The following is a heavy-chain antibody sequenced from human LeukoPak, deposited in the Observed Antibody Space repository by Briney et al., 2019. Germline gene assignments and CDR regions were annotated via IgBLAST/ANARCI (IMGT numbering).Heavy chain of an antibody. CDR1: GGSISSYY. V-gene: IGHV4-59*01. D-gene: IGHD3-10*01. Sequence: SETLSLTCTVSGGSISSYYWSWIRQPPGKGLEWIGYIYYSGSTNYNPSLKSRVTISVDTSKNQLSLKLSSVTAADTAVYYCARGGYYGSPYYMDVWGKGTTVTVSS. CDR2: IYYSGST. CDR3: ARGGYYGSPYYMDV. J-gene: IGHJ6*03.